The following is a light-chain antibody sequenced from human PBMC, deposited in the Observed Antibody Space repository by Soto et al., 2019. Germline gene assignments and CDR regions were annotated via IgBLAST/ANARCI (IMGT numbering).Light chain of an antibody. CDR1: QSVSSSY. CDR2: GAS. V-gene: IGKV3-20*01. Sequence: EIVLTQSPGTLSLSPGERATLSCRASQSVSSSYLAWYQQKPGQAPRLLIYGASSRATGIPDRFSGSGSGTDFTLTISRLEPDDFAVYYCQQYGSSPWTFGQGTKGEIK. CDR3: QQYGSSPWT. J-gene: IGKJ1*01.